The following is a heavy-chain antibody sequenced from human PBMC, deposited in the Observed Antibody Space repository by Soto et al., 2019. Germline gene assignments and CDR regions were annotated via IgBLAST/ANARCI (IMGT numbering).Heavy chain of an antibody. CDR3: AKDRGGSYYNGLDY. J-gene: IGHJ4*02. Sequence: VQLVESGGGVVQPGRSLRLSCAASGFTFSSYGMHWVRQAPGKGLEWVAVISYDGSNKYYADSVKGRFTISRDNSKNTLYLQMNSLRAEDTAVYYCAKDRGGSYYNGLDYWGQGTLVTVSS. D-gene: IGHD1-26*01. CDR1: GFTFSSYG. V-gene: IGHV3-30*18. CDR2: ISYDGSNK.